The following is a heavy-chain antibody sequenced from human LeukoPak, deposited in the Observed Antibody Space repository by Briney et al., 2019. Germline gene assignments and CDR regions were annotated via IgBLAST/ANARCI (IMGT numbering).Heavy chain of an antibody. CDR3: AKEEGDITMVRGVIAFDY. CDR2: ISVSGGST. Sequence: PGGSLRLSCAASGFTFSSYAMSWVRQAPGKGLEWVSAISVSGGSTYYADSVKGRFTISRDNSKNTLYLQMNSLRAEDTAVYYCAKEEGDITMVRGVIAFDYWGQGTLVTVSS. J-gene: IGHJ4*02. CDR1: GFTFSSYA. V-gene: IGHV3-23*01. D-gene: IGHD3-10*01.